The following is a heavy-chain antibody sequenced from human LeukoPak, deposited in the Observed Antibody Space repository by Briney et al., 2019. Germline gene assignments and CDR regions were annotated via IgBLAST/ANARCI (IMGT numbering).Heavy chain of an antibody. CDR2: IYYSGST. J-gene: IGHJ5*02. V-gene: IGHV4-39*01. CDR3: ASRFIHTPSRNAFLS. D-gene: IGHD2-2*02. CDR1: GGSISSSSYY. Sequence: SETLSLTCTVSGGSISSSSYYWGWIRQPPGKGLEWIGSIYYSGSTYYNPSLKSRVTISVDTSKNQFSLKLSSVTAADTAVYYCASRFIHTPSRNAFLSWGQGTLVTVSS.